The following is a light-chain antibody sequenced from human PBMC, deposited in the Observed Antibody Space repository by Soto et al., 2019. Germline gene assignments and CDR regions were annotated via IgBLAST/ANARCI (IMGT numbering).Light chain of an antibody. V-gene: IGKV3-20*01. J-gene: IGKJ2*01. CDR3: QQYGSSPYT. CDR1: QSVRNSY. Sequence: EIVLTQSPGTLSLSPGERATLSCRASQSVRNSYLAWYQQKPGQAPRLLIYGASGRATCIPDRFSGSGSGTDFTLTISRLEPEDFEMYYCQQYGSSPYTFGQGTKLEI. CDR2: GAS.